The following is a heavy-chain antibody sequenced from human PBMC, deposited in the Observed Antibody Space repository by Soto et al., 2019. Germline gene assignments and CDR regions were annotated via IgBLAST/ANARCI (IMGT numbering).Heavy chain of an antibody. D-gene: IGHD2-21*02. J-gene: IGHJ5*02. V-gene: IGHV4-30-2*03. CDR1: GGSISSGGYS. Sequence: SETLSLTCAVSGGSISSGGYSWSWIRQPPGKGLEWIGYIYQTESTYYNPSLKSRVTVSVDTSKNQFSLKLSSVTAADTAVYYCARHPSDFWFDPWGQGTLVTVSS. CDR2: IYQTEST. CDR3: ARHPSDFWFDP.